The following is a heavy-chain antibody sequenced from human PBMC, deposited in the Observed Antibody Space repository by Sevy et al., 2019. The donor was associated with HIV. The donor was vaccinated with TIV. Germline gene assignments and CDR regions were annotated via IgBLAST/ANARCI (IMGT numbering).Heavy chain of an antibody. J-gene: IGHJ4*02. CDR3: ARARTVVATILGY. D-gene: IGHD5-12*01. V-gene: IGHV3-11*01. CDR1: GFTFSDYL. Sequence: GGSLRLSCAASGFTFSDYLMSWIRQAPGKGLEWLAYITDDGRDVYYADSVKGRFTVSRDNAEKSLYLQMDSLRAEDTAVYYCARARTVVATILGYWGQGAPVTVS. CDR2: ITDDGRDV.